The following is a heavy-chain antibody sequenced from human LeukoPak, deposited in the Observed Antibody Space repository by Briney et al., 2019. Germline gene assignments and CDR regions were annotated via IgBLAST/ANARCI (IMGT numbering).Heavy chain of an antibody. CDR2: IYTSGST. CDR3: AREINNLGYCSSTSCYHDY. D-gene: IGHD2-2*01. CDR1: GGSISSYY. J-gene: IGHJ4*02. V-gene: IGHV4-4*07. Sequence: PETLSLTRTVSGGSISSYYWSWIRQPAGKGLEWIGRIYTSGSTNYNPSLKSRVTMSVDTSTNQFSLKLTSVTAADTAVYYCAREINNLGYCSSTSCYHDYWGQGTLVTVSS.